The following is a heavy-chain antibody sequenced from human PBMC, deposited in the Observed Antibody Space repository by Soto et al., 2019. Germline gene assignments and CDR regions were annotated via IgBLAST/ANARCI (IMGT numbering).Heavy chain of an antibody. J-gene: IGHJ4*02. CDR3: ARAPQTVAGAGIWY. D-gene: IGHD6-13*01. CDR2: ISGYNGDT. Sequence: ASVKVSCKASGYTFTSYGISWVRQAPGQGLEWMGWISGYNGDTNYAQKLQGRVTMTTDTSTSTAYMELRSLRSDDTAVYYCARAPQTVAGAGIWYWGQGXLVTVPQ. V-gene: IGHV1-18*04. CDR1: GYTFTSYG.